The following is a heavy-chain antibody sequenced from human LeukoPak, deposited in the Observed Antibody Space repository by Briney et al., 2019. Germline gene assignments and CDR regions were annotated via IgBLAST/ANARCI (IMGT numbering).Heavy chain of an antibody. CDR2: VSAYNGDT. J-gene: IGHJ5*02. CDR1: GYTFSSYG. Sequence: ASVKVSFKTSGYTFSSYGITWVRQAPGQGLEWMGWVSAYNGDTKYAQKLQDRVAMAKDTSTATASMVLTSLRYDDTAVYYCARGILADDIMTGPWGQGTRVIVSS. D-gene: IGHD3-9*01. CDR3: ARGILADDIMTGP. V-gene: IGHV1-18*01.